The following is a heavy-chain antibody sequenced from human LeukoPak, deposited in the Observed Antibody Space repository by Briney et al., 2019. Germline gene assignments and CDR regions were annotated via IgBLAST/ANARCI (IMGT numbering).Heavy chain of an antibody. Sequence: GGSLRLSCAATGFSFEDYGMHWVRQPPGKGLEWVSGISWNGGSTDYADSVKGRFTISRDNAKNSLYLQMNSLRAEDTAVYYCARDEPNYYYMDVWGKGTTVTVSS. CDR3: ARDEPNYYYMDV. V-gene: IGHV3-20*04. CDR1: GFSFEDYG. CDR2: ISWNGGST. J-gene: IGHJ6*03.